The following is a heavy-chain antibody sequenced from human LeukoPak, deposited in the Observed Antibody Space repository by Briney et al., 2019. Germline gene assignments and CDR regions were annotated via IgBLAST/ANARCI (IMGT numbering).Heavy chain of an antibody. J-gene: IGHJ3*02. V-gene: IGHV1-18*04. CDR3: ARVTVATVTDAFDI. CDR2: ISAYNGNT. D-gene: IGHD4-17*01. CDR1: GYNFTGYY. Sequence: ASVKVSCKASGYNFTGYYLHWVRQAPGQGLEWMGWISAYNGNTNYAQKLQGRVTMTTDTSTSTAYMELRSLRSDDTAVYYCARVTVATVTDAFDIWGQGTMVTVSS.